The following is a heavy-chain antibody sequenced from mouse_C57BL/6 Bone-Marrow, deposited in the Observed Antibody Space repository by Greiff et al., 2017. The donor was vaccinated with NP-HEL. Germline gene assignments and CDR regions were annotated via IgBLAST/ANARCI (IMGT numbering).Heavy chain of an antibody. J-gene: IGHJ4*01. CDR3: ARHYYGSSGAMDY. V-gene: IGHV7-3*01. CDR2: IRNKANGYTT. CDR1: GFTFTDYY. D-gene: IGHD1-1*01. Sequence: EVKLMESGGGLVQPGGSLSLSCAASGFTFTDYYMSWVRQPPGQALEWLGFIRNKANGYTTEYSASVKGRFTISRDNSQSILYLQRNALRSEDSATYYCARHYYGSSGAMDYWGQGTSVTVSS.